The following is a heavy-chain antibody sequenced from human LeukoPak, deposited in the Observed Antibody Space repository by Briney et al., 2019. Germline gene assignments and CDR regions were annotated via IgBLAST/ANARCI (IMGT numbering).Heavy chain of an antibody. D-gene: IGHD1-26*01. CDR2: ISGSGSST. J-gene: IGHJ4*02. CDR1: GFTFSSYA. CDR3: ASAPVVGNAEAF. V-gene: IGHV3-23*01. Sequence: GASLRLSCAASGFTFSSYAMSWVRQAPGKGLEWVSVISGSGSSTYADAVKGRFTISRENSKNTLYLQMTSLRVEDTAVYFCASAPVVGNAEAFWGQGTLVTVSS.